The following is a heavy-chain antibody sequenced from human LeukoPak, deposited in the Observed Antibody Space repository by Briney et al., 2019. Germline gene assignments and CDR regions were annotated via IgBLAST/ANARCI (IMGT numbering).Heavy chain of an antibody. D-gene: IGHD3-10*01. J-gene: IGHJ6*02. V-gene: IGHV3-30*18. CDR1: GFTFSSYG. CDR2: ISYDGSNK. CDR3: AKDLVWFGELWDGMDV. Sequence: GRSLRLSCAPSGFTFSSYGMHWVRQAPGKGLEWVAVISYDGSNKYYADSVKGRFTISRDNSKNTLYLQMNSLRAEDTAVYYCAKDLVWFGELWDGMDVWGQGTTVTVSS.